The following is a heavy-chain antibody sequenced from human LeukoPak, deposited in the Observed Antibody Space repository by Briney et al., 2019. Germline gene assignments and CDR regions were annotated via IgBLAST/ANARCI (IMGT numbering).Heavy chain of an antibody. D-gene: IGHD3-22*01. CDR2: IYYSGST. J-gene: IGHJ3*02. Sequence: SETLSLTCTVSGGSISSGGYYWSWIRQHPGKGLEWIGYIYYSGSTYYNPSLKSRVTISVDTSKNQFSLELSSVTAADTAVYYCARDGDSRGDAFDIWGQGTMVTVSS. V-gene: IGHV4-31*03. CDR3: ARDGDSRGDAFDI. CDR1: GGSISSGGYY.